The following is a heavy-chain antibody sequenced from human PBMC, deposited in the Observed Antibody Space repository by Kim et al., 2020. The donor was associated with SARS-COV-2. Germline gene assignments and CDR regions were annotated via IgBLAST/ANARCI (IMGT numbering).Heavy chain of an antibody. CDR2: IYYSGST. CDR3: ARYSSSWRDYFDY. CDR1: GGSISSSSYY. V-gene: IGHV4-39*01. D-gene: IGHD6-13*01. Sequence: SETLSLTCTVSGGSISSSSYYWGWIRQPPGKGLEWIGSIYYSGSTYYNPSLKSRVTISVDTSKNQFSLKLSSVTAADTAVYYCARYSSSWRDYFDYWGQGTLVTVSS. J-gene: IGHJ4*02.